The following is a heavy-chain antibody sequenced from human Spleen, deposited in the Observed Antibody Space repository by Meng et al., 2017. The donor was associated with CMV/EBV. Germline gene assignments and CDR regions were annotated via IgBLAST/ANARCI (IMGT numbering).Heavy chain of an antibody. CDR3: ARDWLEGYGSRWYGYWFDP. V-gene: IGHV3-21*01. CDR1: GFTFSSYS. J-gene: IGHJ5*02. CDR2: ISSSSSYI. Sequence: GESLKISCASSGFTFSSYSMNWVRQAPGKGLEWVSSISSSSSYIYYADSVKGRFTISRDNAKNSLYLQMNSLRAEDTAVYYCARDWLEGYGSRWYGYWFDPWGQGTLVTVSS. D-gene: IGHD6-13*01.